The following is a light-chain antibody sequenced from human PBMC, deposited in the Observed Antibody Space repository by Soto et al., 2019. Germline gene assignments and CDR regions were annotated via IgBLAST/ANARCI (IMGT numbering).Light chain of an antibody. CDR3: QQYNSWPET. CDR2: RAS. CDR1: QSVSSN. Sequence: IVLTQSPSTLSLSPGERATLSCRASQSVSSNLAWYQQKPGQAPRLLIYRASTRATGIPARFSGSGSGTEFTLTISSLQSEDFAVYYCQQYNSWPETFGQGTKVDIK. V-gene: IGKV3-15*01. J-gene: IGKJ1*01.